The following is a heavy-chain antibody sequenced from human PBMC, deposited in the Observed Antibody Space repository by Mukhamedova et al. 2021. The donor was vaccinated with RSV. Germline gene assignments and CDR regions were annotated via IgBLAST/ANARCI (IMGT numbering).Heavy chain of an antibody. V-gene: IGHV3-23*03. J-gene: IGHJ3*02. CDR3: AKGRISYYDSSGYYSGDAFDI. D-gene: IGHD3-22*01. Sequence: GGGSSTYYGDFVKGRFTISRDKSKNTLYLQMNSLRAEDTAVDYCAKGRISYYDSSGYYSGDAFDIWGQGTVVTVSS. CDR2: GGGSST.